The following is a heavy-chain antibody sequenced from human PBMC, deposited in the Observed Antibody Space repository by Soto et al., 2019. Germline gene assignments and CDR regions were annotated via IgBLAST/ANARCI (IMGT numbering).Heavy chain of an antibody. J-gene: IGHJ1*01. CDR3: ARDTKAEYCTNGVCYTDQYFQH. CDR2: IYSGGST. D-gene: IGHD2-8*01. V-gene: IGHV3-66*01. CDR1: GFTVSSNY. Sequence: GGSLRLSCAASGFTVSSNYMSWVRQAPGKGLEWVSVIYSGGSTYYADSVKGRFTISRDNSKNTLYLQMNSLRAEDTAVYYCARDTKAEYCTNGVCYTDQYFQHWGQGT.